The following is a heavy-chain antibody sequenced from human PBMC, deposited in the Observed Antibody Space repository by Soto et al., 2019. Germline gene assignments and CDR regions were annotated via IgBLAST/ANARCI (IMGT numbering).Heavy chain of an antibody. CDR2: INSEGTGT. CDR1: GFTFSSYC. V-gene: IGHV3-74*01. CDR3: VRDYDSSGYNSDY. Sequence: GGSLRLSCAAPGFTFSSYCMHWFREVRVKGLVWVSRINSEGTGTIYADSVKGRFTISRDNAKNTLYLQMNSLRAEDTAVYYCVRDYDSSGYNSDYWGQGTPVTVSS. D-gene: IGHD3-22*01. J-gene: IGHJ4*02.